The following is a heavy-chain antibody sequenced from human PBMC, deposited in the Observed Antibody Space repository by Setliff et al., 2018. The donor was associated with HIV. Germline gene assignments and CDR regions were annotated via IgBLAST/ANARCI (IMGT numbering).Heavy chain of an antibody. D-gene: IGHD4-17*01. J-gene: IGHJ6*04. V-gene: IGHV3-33*06. CDR3: AKDPAVNAYGDYPLGGMDV. CDR1: GFTFSSKG. CDR2: IWYDGSNK. Sequence: PGGSLRLSCAASGFTFSSKGMHWVRQAPGKGLEWVAIIWYDGSNKHYADSVKGRFTISRDNSKKMLFLQMNSLRAEDTAVYYCAKDPAVNAYGDYPLGGMDVWGKGTTVTVSS.